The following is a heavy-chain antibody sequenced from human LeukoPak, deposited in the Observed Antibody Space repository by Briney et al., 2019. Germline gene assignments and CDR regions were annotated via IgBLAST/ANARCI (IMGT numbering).Heavy chain of an antibody. D-gene: IGHD4-23*01. Sequence: SETLSLTCTVSGGSISSYYWSWIRQAPGKGLEWIGYIYHSGGTNYNPSLKSRVSISVDKSKNQFSLKLSSVTAADTAVYYCARGNGGNSFDYWGQGTLVTVSS. CDR1: GGSISSYY. J-gene: IGHJ4*02. V-gene: IGHV4-59*01. CDR3: ARGNGGNSFDY. CDR2: IYHSGGT.